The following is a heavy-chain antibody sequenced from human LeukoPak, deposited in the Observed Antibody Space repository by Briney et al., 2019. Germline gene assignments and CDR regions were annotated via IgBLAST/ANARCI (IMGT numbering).Heavy chain of an antibody. Sequence: NPSETLSLTCAVYGGSFSGYYWSWIRQPPGKGLEWIGEINHSGRTNYNPSLKSRVTISVDTSKNQFSLKLSSVTAADTAVYYCARQNYGAAPLRYWGQGTLVTVSS. V-gene: IGHV4-34*01. CDR3: ARQNYGAAPLRY. J-gene: IGHJ4*02. D-gene: IGHD4/OR15-4a*01. CDR2: INHSGRT. CDR1: GGSFSGYY.